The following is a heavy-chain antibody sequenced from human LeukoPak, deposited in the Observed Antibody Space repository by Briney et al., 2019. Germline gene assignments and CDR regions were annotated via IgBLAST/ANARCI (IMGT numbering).Heavy chain of an antibody. J-gene: IGHJ4*02. CDR1: GGTFSTYS. CDR3: ARWAGSCRSSSCYKPFDY. D-gene: IGHD2-2*02. CDR2: IIPMFGTR. Sequence: GASVKVSCKASGGTFSTYSLSWVRQAPGQGLEWMGGIIPMFGTRNYAQKFQGRVTITADESTSTVYMELSSLRSEDTAVYYCARWAGSCRSSSCYKPFDYWGQGTLVTVSA. V-gene: IGHV1-69*13.